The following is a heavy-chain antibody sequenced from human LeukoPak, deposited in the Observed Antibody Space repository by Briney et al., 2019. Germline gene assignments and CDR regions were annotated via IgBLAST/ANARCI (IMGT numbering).Heavy chain of an antibody. Sequence: SETLSLTCTVSGGSISSYYWSWIRQPPGKGLEWIGYIYYSGSTNYNPSLKSRVTISVDTSKNQFSLKLSSVTAADTAVYYCANGGLEPTYNWFDPWGQGTLVTVST. CDR1: GGSISSYY. D-gene: IGHD1-1*01. J-gene: IGHJ5*02. V-gene: IGHV4-59*08. CDR3: ANGGLEPTYNWFDP. CDR2: IYYSGST.